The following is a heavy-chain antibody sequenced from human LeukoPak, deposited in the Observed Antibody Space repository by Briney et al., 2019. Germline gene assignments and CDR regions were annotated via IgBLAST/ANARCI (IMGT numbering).Heavy chain of an antibody. CDR3: ARESGYDFLGNYFDY. CDR1: GYTFSSYG. J-gene: IGHJ4*02. V-gene: IGHV1-18*01. D-gene: IGHD5-12*01. CDR2: ISAYNGNT. Sequence: GASVKVSCKASGYTFSSYGINWVRQAPGQGLEWMGWISAYNGNTNYAQKLQGRVTMTTDTSTSTAYMELRSLRSDDTAVYYCARESGYDFLGNYFDYWGQGTLVTVSS.